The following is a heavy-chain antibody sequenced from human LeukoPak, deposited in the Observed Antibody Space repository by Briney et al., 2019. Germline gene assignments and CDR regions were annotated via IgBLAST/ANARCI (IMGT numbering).Heavy chain of an antibody. V-gene: IGHV4-4*09. CDR3: AGRAYGERAFDY. Sequence: SETLSLTCTVSGGSIGTYYWSWIRQPPGKGLEWIGYIYSSGGTNYNPSLKSRVTISVDTSKNQFSLKLSSVTAADTAVYYCAGRAYGERAFDYWGQGTLATVSS. D-gene: IGHD4-17*01. CDR2: IYSSGGT. CDR1: GGSIGTYY. J-gene: IGHJ4*02.